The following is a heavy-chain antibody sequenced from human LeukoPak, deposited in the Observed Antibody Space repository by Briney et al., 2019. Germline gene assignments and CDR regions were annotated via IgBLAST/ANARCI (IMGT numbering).Heavy chain of an antibody. CDR3: ARDPPRHYPRLVVTAPSPRGAFDI. J-gene: IGHJ3*02. Sequence: PSETLSLTCTVSGGSISSSSYYWGWIRQPPGKGLEWIGSIYYSGSTYYNPSLKSRVTISVDTSKNQFSLKLSSVTAADTAVYYCARDPPRHYPRLVVTAPSPRGAFDIWGQGTVVTVSS. V-gene: IGHV4-39*07. D-gene: IGHD2-21*02. CDR1: GGSISSSSYY. CDR2: IYYSGST.